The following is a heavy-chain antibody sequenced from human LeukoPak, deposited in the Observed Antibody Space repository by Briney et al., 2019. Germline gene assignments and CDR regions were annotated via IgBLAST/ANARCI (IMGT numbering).Heavy chain of an antibody. CDR2: INWNAGTT. V-gene: IGHV3-20*04. J-gene: IGHJ4*02. D-gene: IGHD3-10*01. CDR1: GFTFDDYC. Sequence: GGCLRLSCAASGFTFDDYCISWVRQAPGNGLDWVSGINWNAGTTAYADSVKGRFPIYREKAKNSLYLQMNSLRAEDTALYYCARGTYYYGSGVDYWGQGTLVTVSS. CDR3: ARGTYYYGSGVDY.